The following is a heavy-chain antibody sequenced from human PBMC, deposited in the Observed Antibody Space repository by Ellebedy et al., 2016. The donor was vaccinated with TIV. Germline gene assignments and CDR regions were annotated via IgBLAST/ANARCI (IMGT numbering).Heavy chain of an antibody. D-gene: IGHD1-14*01. J-gene: IGHJ4*02. CDR3: ARRTTDSGTDI. V-gene: IGHV5-51*01. CDR2: FYPGDPDT. Sequence: GESLKIPCKCFGYRFSRYWIAWVRQMPGKGLEWMGNFYPGDPDTRYSPSFEGKVTMSADKSISTAYLQWSSLKASDTAMYYCARRTTDSGTDIWGQGTLVIVSS. CDR1: GYRFSRYW.